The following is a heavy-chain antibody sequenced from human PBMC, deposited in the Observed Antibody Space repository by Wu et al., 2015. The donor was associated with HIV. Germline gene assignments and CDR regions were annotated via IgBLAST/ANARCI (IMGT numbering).Heavy chain of an antibody. V-gene: IGHV1-69*12. CDR3: ARDRLGDSSERVSIGFDY. D-gene: IGHD3-22*01. CDR1: GGTFSSYA. J-gene: IGHJ4*02. Sequence: QVQLVQSGAEVKKPGSSVKVSCKASGGTFSSYAISWVRQAPGQGLEWMGGNIPIFGTANYAQKFQGRVTITADESTSTAYMELSSLRSEDTAVYYCARDRLGDSSERVSIGFDYWGQGTLVTVSS. CDR2: NIPIFGTA.